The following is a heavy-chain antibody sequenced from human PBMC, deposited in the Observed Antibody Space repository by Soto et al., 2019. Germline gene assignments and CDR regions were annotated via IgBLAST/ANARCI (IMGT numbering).Heavy chain of an antibody. J-gene: IGHJ6*02. CDR3: ARDNSRGGEHYGMDV. V-gene: IGHV4-59*01. D-gene: IGHD1-1*01. CDR1: GGSISSYY. CDR2: IYYSGST. Sequence: SETLSLTCTVSGGSISSYYWSWIRQPPGKGLEWIGYIYYSGSTNYNPSLKSRVTISVDTSKNQFSLKLSSVTAADTAVYYCARDNSRGGEHYGMDVWGQGTTVTVSS.